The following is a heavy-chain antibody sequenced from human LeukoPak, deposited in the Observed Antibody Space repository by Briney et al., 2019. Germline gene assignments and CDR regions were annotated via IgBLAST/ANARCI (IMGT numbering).Heavy chain of an antibody. CDR3: ARLQISWFGEVTPSSPPNYGLDV. V-gene: IGHV1-18*01. D-gene: IGHD3-10*01. J-gene: IGHJ6*02. Sequence: SSVNVSYKASRHWLHYEGNTRVRQAPAPGLEWMGWISPYNGKREYVDKFQGRVTMTAEISTSTVYLELRSLRSDDTDMYFCARLQISWFGEVTPSSPPNYGLDVWGQGTTVIVSS. CDR2: ISPYNGKR. CDR1: RHWLHYEG.